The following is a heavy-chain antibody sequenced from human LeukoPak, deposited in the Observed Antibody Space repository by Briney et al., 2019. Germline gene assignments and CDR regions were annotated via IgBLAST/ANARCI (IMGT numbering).Heavy chain of an antibody. CDR1: GFTFSSYN. CDR3: AREVGYCSSTSCSTIFDY. Sequence: PGGSLRLSCAASGFTFSSYNMNWVRQAPGKGLEWVSYITSSTTTIYYADSVKGRFTTSRDNAKNSLYLQMNSLRAEDTAVYYCAREVGYCSSTSCSTIFDYWGQGTLVTVSS. V-gene: IGHV3-48*01. CDR2: ITSSTTTI. D-gene: IGHD2-2*01. J-gene: IGHJ4*02.